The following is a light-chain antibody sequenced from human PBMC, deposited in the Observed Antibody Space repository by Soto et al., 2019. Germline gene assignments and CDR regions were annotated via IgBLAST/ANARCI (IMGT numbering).Light chain of an antibody. J-gene: IGKJ2*01. Sequence: EIVLTQSPATLSLSPGERATLSCRASQSITSYLAWYQQKPGQAPRLLIYDASNRATGIPARFSGSGSGTDFTLTIISLEPEDFVVYYCQQRSKWPYTFGQGTKLEIK. CDR1: QSITSY. CDR2: DAS. CDR3: QQRSKWPYT. V-gene: IGKV3-11*01.